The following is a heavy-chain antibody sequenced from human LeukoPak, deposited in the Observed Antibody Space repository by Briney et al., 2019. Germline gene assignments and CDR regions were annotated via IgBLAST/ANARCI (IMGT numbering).Heavy chain of an antibody. J-gene: IGHJ1*01. CDR3: ARHVVAEGTGGTGAY. CDR2: IYYSGST. D-gene: IGHD1-26*01. V-gene: IGHV4-30-4*08. Sequence: SETLSLTCTVSGGSISSGDYYWSWIRQPPGKGLEWIGYIYYSGSTYYNPSLKSRVTISVDTSKNQFSLKLSSVTAADTAVYYCARHVVAEGTGGTGAYWGQGTLVTVAS. CDR1: GGSISSGDYY.